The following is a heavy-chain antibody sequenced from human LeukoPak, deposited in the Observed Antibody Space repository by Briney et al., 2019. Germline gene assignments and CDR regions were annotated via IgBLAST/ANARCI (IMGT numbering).Heavy chain of an antibody. CDR2: ISSSGSTI. CDR1: GFTFSSYS. D-gene: IGHD6-19*01. J-gene: IGHJ4*02. V-gene: IGHV3-48*04. CDR3: ASFSSGWYQL. Sequence: GGSLRLSCAASGFTFSSYSMNWVRQAPGKGLEWVSYISSSGSTIYYADSVKGRFTISRDNAKNSLYLQMNSLRAEDTAVYYCASFSSGWYQLWGQGTLVTVSS.